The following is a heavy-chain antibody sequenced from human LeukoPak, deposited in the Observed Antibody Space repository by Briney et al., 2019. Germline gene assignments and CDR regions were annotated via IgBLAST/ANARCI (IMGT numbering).Heavy chain of an antibody. CDR3: ATRPYYDILTGYYEPY. Sequence: GGSLRLSCAASGFTFSSYAMSWVRQAPGKGLEGVSAISGSGGSTYYADSVKGRFTISRDNSKNTLYLQMNSLRAEDTAVYYCATRPYYDILTGYYEPYWSQGTLVTVSS. CDR1: GFTFSSYA. D-gene: IGHD3-9*01. V-gene: IGHV3-23*01. CDR2: ISGSGGST. J-gene: IGHJ4*02.